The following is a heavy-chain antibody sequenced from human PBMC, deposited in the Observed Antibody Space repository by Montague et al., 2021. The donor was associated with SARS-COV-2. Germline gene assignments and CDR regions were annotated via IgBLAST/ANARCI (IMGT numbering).Heavy chain of an antibody. J-gene: IGHJ1*01. CDR3: ADYGDTEPFQH. CDR1: GFTFGSYS. D-gene: IGHD4-17*01. V-gene: IGHV3-48*04. CDR2: ISRSSRTI. Sequence: SLRLSCAASGFTFGSYSMNWVRQAPGKGLGWVSYISRSSRTIYYADSVKGRITISRDNAKNSLYLQMNSLRAEDTAVYYRADYGDTEPFQHWGQGTLVTVSS.